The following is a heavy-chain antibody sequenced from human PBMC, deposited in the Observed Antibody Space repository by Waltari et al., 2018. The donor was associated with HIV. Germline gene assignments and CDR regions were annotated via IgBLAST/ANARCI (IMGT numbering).Heavy chain of an antibody. D-gene: IGHD4-4*01. J-gene: IGHJ2*01. V-gene: IGHV3-53*01. Sequence: EVQLVESGGGLIQPGGSLRLSCAASGFTVSSNYMSWVRQAPGKGLGWGSVINSGGSTYYADSVKGRFTISRDNSKNTVFLQMNSLRADDTAVYYCARAGDSNFGYWCFNLWGRGTLLTVSS. CDR2: INSGGST. CDR1: GFTVSSNY. CDR3: ARAGDSNFGYWCFNL.